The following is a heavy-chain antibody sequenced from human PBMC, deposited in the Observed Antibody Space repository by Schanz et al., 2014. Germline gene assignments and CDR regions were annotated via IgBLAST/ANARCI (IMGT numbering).Heavy chain of an antibody. CDR2: IKHDGSVK. D-gene: IGHD2-21*02. Sequence: EVQLVESGGGLVQPGGSLRLSCTASGFTFSDYWMSWVRQAPGKGPEWVANIKHDGSVKDYVDSVEGRFTVSRDNAKNSVYLQMNGLRVEDTAVYYCVRERTNYGGNSYFFDHWGQGTLVTGSS. V-gene: IGHV3-7*01. CDR3: VRERTNYGGNSYFFDH. CDR1: GFTFSDYW. J-gene: IGHJ4*02.